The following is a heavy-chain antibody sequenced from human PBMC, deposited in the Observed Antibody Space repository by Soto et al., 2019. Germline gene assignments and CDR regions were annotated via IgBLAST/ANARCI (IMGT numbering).Heavy chain of an antibody. CDR1: GFTFSSYA. D-gene: IGHD4-17*01. Sequence: EVQLLESGGGLVQPGGSLRLSCAASGFTFSSYAMSWVRQAPGKGLEWVSAISGSGGSTYYADSVKGRFTISRDNSKNSLYHQMNSLRADDTAVYYCAKDLDIGCGDYVPLYFLDFWGQVTLVTVSS. CDR3: AKDLDIGCGDYVPLYFLDF. V-gene: IGHV3-23*01. J-gene: IGHJ4*02. CDR2: ISGSGGST.